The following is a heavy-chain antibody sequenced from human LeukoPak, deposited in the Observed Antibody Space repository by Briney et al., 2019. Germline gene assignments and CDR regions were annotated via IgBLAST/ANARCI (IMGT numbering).Heavy chain of an antibody. D-gene: IGHD6-13*01. CDR1: GLTFNTYG. CDR2: INSDGSST. Sequence: GGTLRLSCAASGLTFNTYGMTWVRQAPGKGLVWVSRINSDGSSTSYADSVKGRFTISRDNAKNTLYLQMNSLRAEDTAVYYCARVSYSSHRYFDYWGQGTLVTVSS. V-gene: IGHV3-74*01. J-gene: IGHJ4*02. CDR3: ARVSYSSHRYFDY.